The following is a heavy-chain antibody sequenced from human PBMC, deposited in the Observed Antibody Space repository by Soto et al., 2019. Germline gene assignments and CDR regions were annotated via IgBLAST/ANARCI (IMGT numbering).Heavy chain of an antibody. D-gene: IGHD2-8*01. V-gene: IGHV3-23*01. CDR2: VGGSDTDK. J-gene: IGHJ3*02. Sequence: EVQLLESGGSVVQPGGSLRLSCAASGFTFSAYAMSWVRQAPGKGLQWVSGVGGSDTDKHYADSVRGRFTVSRDNSKNTLYLQMNSLRADDTAVYYCAKDATAVNGVWDPFDMWGQGTEVTVSS. CDR1: GFTFSAYA. CDR3: AKDATAVNGVWDPFDM.